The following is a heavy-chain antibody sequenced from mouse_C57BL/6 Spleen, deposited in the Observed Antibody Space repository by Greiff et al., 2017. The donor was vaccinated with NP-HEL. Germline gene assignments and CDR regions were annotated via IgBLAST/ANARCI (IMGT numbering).Heavy chain of an antibody. J-gene: IGHJ4*01. Sequence: VQLQQPGAELVKPGASVKLSCKASGYTFTSYWMHWVKQRPGQGLEWIGMIHPNSGSTNYNEKFKSKATLTVDKSSSTAYMQLSSLTSEDSAVYYCARVTITRRGSLYAMDYWGQGTSVTVSS. V-gene: IGHV1-64*01. CDR3: ARVTITRRGSLYAMDY. D-gene: IGHD1-2*01. CDR1: GYTFTSYW. CDR2: IHPNSGST.